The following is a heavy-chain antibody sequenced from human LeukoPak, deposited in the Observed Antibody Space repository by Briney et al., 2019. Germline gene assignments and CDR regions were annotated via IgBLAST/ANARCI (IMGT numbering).Heavy chain of an antibody. CDR1: GASITRYY. V-gene: IGHV4-4*07. D-gene: IGHD3-22*01. CDR2: LYTNGTV. CDR3: ARLLGSSGYAGDWYFDL. Sequence: SETLPLTCSVSGASITRYYWTWIRQPVGKGLEWFGRLYTNGTVNYNPSLRSRVTMSRDTSRNQLSLKLTFVTAADTAVYYCARLLGSSGYAGDWYFDLWGPGALVTVSS. J-gene: IGHJ2*01.